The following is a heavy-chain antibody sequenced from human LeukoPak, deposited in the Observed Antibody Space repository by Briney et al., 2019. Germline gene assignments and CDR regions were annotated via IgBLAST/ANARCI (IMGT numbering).Heavy chain of an antibody. CDR2: IKQDGSEK. D-gene: IGHD4-11*01. Sequence: GGSLRLSCAASGFTFSSYWMSWVRQAPGKGLEWVANIKQDGSEKYYVDSVKGRFTISRDNAKNSLYLQMNSLRAEDTAVYYCARVIYSNYTYYYYYYYMDAWGKGTTVTVSS. V-gene: IGHV3-7*01. J-gene: IGHJ6*03. CDR3: ARVIYSNYTYYYYYYYMDA. CDR1: GFTFSSYW.